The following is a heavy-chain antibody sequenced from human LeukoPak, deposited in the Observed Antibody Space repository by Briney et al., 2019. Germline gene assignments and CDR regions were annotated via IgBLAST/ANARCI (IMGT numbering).Heavy chain of an antibody. V-gene: IGHV1-2*02. CDR2: INPNSGDT. Sequence: ASVKVSCKASGYTFTGYYMHWVRQAPGQGLEWMGWINPNSGDTNYAQKFQGRVTMTRDTSISTAYMELSRLRSDDTAVYYCARDFWGSGSCYNDDAFDIWGQGTMVTVSS. J-gene: IGHJ3*02. D-gene: IGHD3-10*01. CDR3: ARDFWGSGSCYNDDAFDI. CDR1: GYTFTGYY.